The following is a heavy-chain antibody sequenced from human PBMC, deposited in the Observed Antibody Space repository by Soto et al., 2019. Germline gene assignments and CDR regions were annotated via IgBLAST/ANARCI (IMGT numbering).Heavy chain of an antibody. Sequence: QVQLQESGPGLVKPSETLSLTCTVSGGSISSYYWSWIRQPPGKGVEWIGYISHSGSIDYNPSLRGRVAFPMNTARNRFSLMLSSVTAADPAMYYCGSEGGPQCGYFNYWGEGTLVAVPS. J-gene: IGHJ4*02. CDR2: ISHSGSI. D-gene: IGHD2-2*03. CDR1: GGSISSYY. V-gene: IGHV4-59*08. CDR3: GSEGGPQCGYFNY.